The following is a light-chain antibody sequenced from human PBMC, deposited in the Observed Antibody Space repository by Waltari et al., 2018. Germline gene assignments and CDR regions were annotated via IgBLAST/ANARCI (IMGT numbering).Light chain of an antibody. Sequence: DIQMTQSPSTLSASVGDRVTITCRASQSISNWLAWYQQKPGRVPNLLIYRASNLESGVPSRFSGRGSGTEFTLTISGLQPDDFATYYCQQYNRYSWTFGQGTKVEIK. CDR3: QQYNRYSWT. V-gene: IGKV1-5*03. J-gene: IGKJ1*01. CDR1: QSISNW. CDR2: RAS.